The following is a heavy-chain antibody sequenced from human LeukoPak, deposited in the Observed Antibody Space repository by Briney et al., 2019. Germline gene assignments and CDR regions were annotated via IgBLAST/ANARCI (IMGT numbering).Heavy chain of an antibody. V-gene: IGHV1-2*02. CDR1: GYTFAAHH. CDR2: IPPDGRDT. D-gene: IGHD3-10*01. Sequence: GASVKVSCKASGYTFAAHHIHWVRQAPGQGLEWMGWIPPDGRDTKYSQKFQDRMTLTTDTSTNTAYMELSSLIPDDTAVYYCSGRYGPGPVWGQGTLISASP. CDR3: SGRYGPGPV. J-gene: IGHJ4*02.